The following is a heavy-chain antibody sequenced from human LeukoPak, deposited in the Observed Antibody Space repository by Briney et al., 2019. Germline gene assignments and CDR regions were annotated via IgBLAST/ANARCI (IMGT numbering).Heavy chain of an antibody. D-gene: IGHD1-26*01. CDR3: ARLSRVGWELPFPDY. CDR1: GYTFTSYG. V-gene: IGHV1-18*01. J-gene: IGHJ4*02. CDR2: ISAYNGNT. Sequence: ASVKVSCKASGYTFTSYGISWVRQAPGQGLEWMGWISAYNGNTNYAQKLQGRVTMTTDTSTSTAYMELRSLRSDDTAVYYCARLSRVGWELPFPDYWGQGTLVTVSS.